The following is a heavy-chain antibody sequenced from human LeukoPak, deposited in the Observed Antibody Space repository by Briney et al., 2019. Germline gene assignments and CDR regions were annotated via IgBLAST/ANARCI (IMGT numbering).Heavy chain of an antibody. V-gene: IGHV4-59*08. CDR1: GGSISGYY. J-gene: IGHJ4*02. Sequence: SETLSLTCTVSGGSISGYYWSWIRQPPGKGLEWIGYIYYSGSTNYNPSLKSRVTISVDTSKNQFSLKLSSLTAADTAVYYCARLRRSRLAEFDYWGQGTLVTVSS. CDR3: ARLRRSRLAEFDY. D-gene: IGHD3-3*02. CDR2: IYYSGST.